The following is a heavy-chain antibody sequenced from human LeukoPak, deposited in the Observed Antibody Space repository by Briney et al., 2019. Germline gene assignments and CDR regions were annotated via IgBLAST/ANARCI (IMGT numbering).Heavy chain of an antibody. D-gene: IGHD6-13*01. CDR3: ARVRKSSSSNWFDP. J-gene: IGHJ5*02. CDR2: INPNTGST. CDR1: GYTFIGYN. V-gene: IGHV1-2*02. Sequence: ASVKVSCKASGYTFIGYNMHWVRQAPGQGLEWMGWINPNTGSTNYAQKFQGRVTMTRDTSISTAYMELRSLRSDDTAVYYCARVRKSSSSNWFDPWGQGTLVTVSS.